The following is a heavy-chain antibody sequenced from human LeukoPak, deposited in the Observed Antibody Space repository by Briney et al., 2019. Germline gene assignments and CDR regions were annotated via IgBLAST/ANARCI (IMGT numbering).Heavy chain of an antibody. V-gene: IGHV4-34*01. CDR3: AGGPAGDYVSGSPSGLPYYYYGMDV. Sequence: SETLSLTCAVYGGSFSGYYWSWIRQPPGKGLEWIGEINHSGSTNYNPSLKSRVTISVDTSKNQFSLKLSSVTAADTAVYYCAGGPAGDYVSGSPSGLPYYYYGMDVWGQGTTVTVSS. D-gene: IGHD3-10*01. J-gene: IGHJ6*02. CDR1: GGSFSGYY. CDR2: INHSGST.